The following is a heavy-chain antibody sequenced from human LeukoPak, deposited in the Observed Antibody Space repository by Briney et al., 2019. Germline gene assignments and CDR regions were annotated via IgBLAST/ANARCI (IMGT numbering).Heavy chain of an antibody. CDR1: GFIFSTYA. D-gene: IGHD1-1*01. V-gene: IGHV3-23*01. CDR2: VSNSGVST. CDR3: AKDWNPSPNWFGP. J-gene: IGHJ5*02. Sequence: PGRSPRLSCAASGFIFSTYAMNWVRQAPGKGLEWISGVSNSGVSTNYAASVKGRFTISRDNSKNMLYLQMNGLRAEDTAVYYCAKDWNPSPNWFGPWGQGTLVIVSS.